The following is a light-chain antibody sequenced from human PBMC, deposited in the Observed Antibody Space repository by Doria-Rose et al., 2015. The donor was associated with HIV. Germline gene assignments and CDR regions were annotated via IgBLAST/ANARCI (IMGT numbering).Light chain of an antibody. CDR2: DGS. J-gene: IGKJ1*01. V-gene: IGKV3-20*01. CDR3: HQYGTSWT. CDR1: QSFSSTY. Sequence: QSPGTLSLSPGERATLSCRASQSFSSTYLAWYQQKPGQAPSLLIYDGSTRATGIPDRFSASGSGTDFTHTINRLEPEDFALYYCHQYGTSWTFGQGTKVEI.